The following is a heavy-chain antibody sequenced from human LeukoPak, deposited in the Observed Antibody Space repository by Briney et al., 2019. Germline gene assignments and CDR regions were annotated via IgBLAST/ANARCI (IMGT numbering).Heavy chain of an antibody. D-gene: IGHD2-2*01. CDR1: GFTVSSNY. J-gene: IGHJ4*02. CDR3: ARVPAHDYFDY. Sequence: GGSLRLSCAASGFTVSSNYMSWVRQAPGKGLEWVSVIYSGGSTYYADSVKGRFTISRDNSKNTLYLQMNSLRAEDTAVYYCARVPAHDYFDYWGQGTLVTVSS. CDR2: IYSGGST. V-gene: IGHV3-53*01.